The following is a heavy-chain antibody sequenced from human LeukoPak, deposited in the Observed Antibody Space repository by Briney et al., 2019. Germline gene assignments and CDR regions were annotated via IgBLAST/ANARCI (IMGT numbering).Heavy chain of an antibody. J-gene: IGHJ4*02. CDR2: IYYSGST. CDR3: AKRGAL. Sequence: SETLSLTCTVSGGSISSSSYYWGWIRQPPGKGLEWNGSIYYSGSTYYNPSLKSRVTISVDTSKNQVSLKLSSVTAADTAVYYCAKRGALWGQGTLVTVSS. V-gene: IGHV4-39*01. D-gene: IGHD4/OR15-4a*01. CDR1: GGSISSSSYY.